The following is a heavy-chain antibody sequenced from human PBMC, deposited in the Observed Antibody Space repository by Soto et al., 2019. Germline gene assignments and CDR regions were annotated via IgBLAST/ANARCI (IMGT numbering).Heavy chain of an antibody. CDR2: ISYDGSNK. D-gene: IGHD3-16*01. J-gene: IGHJ6*02. CDR3: AKDRLGFQSYYYGMDV. V-gene: IGHV3-30*18. Sequence: QVQLVESGGGVVQPGRSLRLSCAASGFTFSSYGMHWVRQAPGKGLEWVAVISYDGSNKYYADSVKGRFTISRDNSKNTRYLQMNSLRAEDTAVYYCAKDRLGFQSYYYGMDVWGQGTTVTVSS. CDR1: GFTFSSYG.